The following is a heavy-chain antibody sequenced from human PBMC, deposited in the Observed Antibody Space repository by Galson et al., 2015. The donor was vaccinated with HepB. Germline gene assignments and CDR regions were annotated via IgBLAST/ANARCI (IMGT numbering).Heavy chain of an antibody. CDR2: ISGSGGST. V-gene: IGHV3-23*01. CDR1: GFTFSSYA. CDR3: AKDRKRQLWFRVGPPPVMWD. J-gene: IGHJ4*02. D-gene: IGHD5-18*01. Sequence: SLRLSCAASGFTFSSYAMSWVRQAPGKGLEWVSAISGSGGSTYYADSVKGRFTISRDNSKNTLYLQMNSLRAEDTAVYYCAKDRKRQLWFRVGPPPVMWDWGQGTLVTVSS.